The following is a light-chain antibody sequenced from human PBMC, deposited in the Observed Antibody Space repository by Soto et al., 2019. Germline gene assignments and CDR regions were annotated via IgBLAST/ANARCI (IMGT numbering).Light chain of an antibody. CDR1: QSLEYSDGNSY. CDR3: MQATLWLPT. J-gene: IGKJ4*01. V-gene: IGKV2-30*01. CDR2: KVS. Sequence: DVVLTQSPLALAVTLGQPASISCRSSQSLEYSDGNSYLNWFQQRPGQSPRRLIYKVSNRDSGVPDRFSGSGSGTDFSLKNSRLEAEDVAVYYCMQATLWLPTFGGGTKVEIK.